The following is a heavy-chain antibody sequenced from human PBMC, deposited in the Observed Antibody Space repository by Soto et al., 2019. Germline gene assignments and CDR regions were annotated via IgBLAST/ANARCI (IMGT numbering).Heavy chain of an antibody. V-gene: IGHV4-39*01. CDR1: GGSVSSSSCY. J-gene: IGHJ4*02. Sequence: LEILSLTCTVSGGSVSSSSCYWGWVRQPPGKGLEWIGSVYYSGSTYYNPSLESRVTISVDKSKNQFSLKLMSLSAADTAVYYCGRLEGLATISYYFDYWGQGALVTVS. CDR3: GRLEGLATISYYFDY. CDR2: VYYSGST. D-gene: IGHD3-9*01.